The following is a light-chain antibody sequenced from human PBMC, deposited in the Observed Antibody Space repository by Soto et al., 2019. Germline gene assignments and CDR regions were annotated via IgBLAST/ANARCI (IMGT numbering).Light chain of an antibody. CDR1: SSNIGAGYD. CDR3: QSSDSRLSNWV. CDR2: GNS. J-gene: IGLJ3*02. V-gene: IGLV1-40*01. Sequence: QSVLTQPPSVSGAPGQRVTISCTGSSSNIGAGYDVHWYQHLPGTAPKLLIYGNSNRPSGVPDRFSGSNSGTSASLAITGLQAEDEADYYCQSSDSRLSNWVFGGGTKVTVL.